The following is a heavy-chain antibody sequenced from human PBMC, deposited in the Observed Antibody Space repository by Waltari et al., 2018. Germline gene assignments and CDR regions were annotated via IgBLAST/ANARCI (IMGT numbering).Heavy chain of an antibody. J-gene: IGHJ6*02. V-gene: IGHV4-31*03. Sequence: QVQLQESGPGLVKPSQTLSLTCIVPGDSLRRRGYYWPWPRQHPGKALEWVGIIHHSGSTSYNPSLKNRVTIESDTSKNEFSLRLTSMTAADTAVYYCARGILGATANSYYHHGMDVWGQGTAVTVSS. CDR1: GDSLRRRGYY. CDR2: IHHSGST. D-gene: IGHD3-3*01. CDR3: ARGILGATANSYYHHGMDV.